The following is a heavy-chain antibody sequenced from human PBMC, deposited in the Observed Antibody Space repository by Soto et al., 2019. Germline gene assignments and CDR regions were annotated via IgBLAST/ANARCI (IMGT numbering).Heavy chain of an antibody. J-gene: IGHJ5*02. CDR2: IDPEDGER. Sequence: ASVKVSCKVSGNTLTGISLHWVRQAPGKGLEWMGGIDPEDGERNFAQVFLGRVSMTEDTSTDTVYMELSSLTSEDTAVYHCARTNYYDTSGHPNWFDPWGQGTLVTVSS. V-gene: IGHV1-24*01. CDR1: GNTLTGIS. D-gene: IGHD3-22*01. CDR3: ARTNYYDTSGHPNWFDP.